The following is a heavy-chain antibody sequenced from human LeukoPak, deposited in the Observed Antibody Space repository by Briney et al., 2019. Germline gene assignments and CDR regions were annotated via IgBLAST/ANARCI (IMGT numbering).Heavy chain of an antibody. V-gene: IGHV4-38-2*02. CDR1: GYSISSGYY. Sequence: SETLSLTCTVSGYSISSGYYWGWIRQPPGKGLEWIGSIYHRGSTYYNPSLKSRVTISVDTSKNQFSLKLSSVTPAGTAVYYCARGPASPPHTNWFDPWGQGTLVTVSS. CDR2: IYHRGST. J-gene: IGHJ5*02. CDR3: ARGPASPPHTNWFDP.